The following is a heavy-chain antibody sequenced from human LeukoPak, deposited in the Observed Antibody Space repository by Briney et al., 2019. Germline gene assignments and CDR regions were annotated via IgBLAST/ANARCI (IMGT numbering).Heavy chain of an antibody. CDR1: GGSFSDYY. J-gene: IGHJ5*02. D-gene: IGHD3-9*01. CDR2: INHSGST. CDR3: ARVMVTRYFDWLLGS. Sequence: PSETLSLTCAVYGGSFSDYYWSWIRQPPGKGLEWIGEINHSGSTNYNPSLKSRVTISVDTSKNQFSLKLSSVTAADTAVYYCARVMVTRYFDWLLGSWGQGTLVTVSS. V-gene: IGHV4-34*01.